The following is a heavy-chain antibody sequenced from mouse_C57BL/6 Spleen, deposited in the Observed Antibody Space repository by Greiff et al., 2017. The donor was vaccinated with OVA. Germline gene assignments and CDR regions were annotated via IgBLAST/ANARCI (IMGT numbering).Heavy chain of an antibody. CDR2: IYPGDGGT. V-gene: IGHV1-82*01. J-gene: IGHJ4*01. CDR1: GYAFTSSW. CDR3: ARGGYDYGDYYAMDY. Sequence: QVQLQQSGPELVKPGASVKLSCKASGYAFTSSWMHWVKQRPGKGLEWIGRIYPGDGGTNYNGKFQGKATLTADKSSSTAYMQLSSLTSEDSAVYFCARGGYDYGDYYAMDYWGKGTSVTVSS. D-gene: IGHD2-4*01.